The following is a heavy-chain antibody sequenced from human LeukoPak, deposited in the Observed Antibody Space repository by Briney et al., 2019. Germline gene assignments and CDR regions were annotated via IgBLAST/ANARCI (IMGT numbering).Heavy chain of an antibody. J-gene: IGHJ5*02. D-gene: IGHD5-18*01. V-gene: IGHV1-2*02. CDR1: GYTFTGYY. Sequence: GASVKVSCKASGYTFTGYYMHWVRQAPGQGLEWMGWSNPISGGTNYAQKFQGRVTMTRDTSISTAYMELTRLRYDDTAVYFCATLRRDTAATWGRGTLVTVSS. CDR2: SNPISGGT. CDR3: ATLRRDTAAT.